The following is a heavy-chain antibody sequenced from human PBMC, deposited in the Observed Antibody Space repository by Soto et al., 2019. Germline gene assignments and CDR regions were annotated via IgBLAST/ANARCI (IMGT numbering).Heavy chain of an antibody. CDR3: ASPRSFPYSSGWYYFDY. Sequence: QVQLVESGGGVVQPGRSLRLSCAASGFTFSSYGMHWVRQAPGKGLEWVAVISYDGSNKYYADSVKGRFTISRDNSKNTLSLQMNSLRAEDTAVYYCASPRSFPYSSGWYYFDYWGQGTLVTVSS. V-gene: IGHV3-30*03. D-gene: IGHD6-19*01. J-gene: IGHJ4*02. CDR1: GFTFSSYG. CDR2: ISYDGSNK.